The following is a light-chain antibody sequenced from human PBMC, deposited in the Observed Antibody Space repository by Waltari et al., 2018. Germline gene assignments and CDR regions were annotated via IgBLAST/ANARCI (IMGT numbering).Light chain of an antibody. CDR1: QTINKY. V-gene: IGKV1-39*01. J-gene: IGKJ4*01. CDR2: VVS. Sequence: DIHMNQSPSSLSASVGDKLTITCRASQTINKYLNWYQQKPGKAPKVLISVVSYLHTGVPSRFSGSGSGTDFTLTISSLQPEDFATYYCQQSDSLPLTFGGGTKVEIK. CDR3: QQSDSLPLT.